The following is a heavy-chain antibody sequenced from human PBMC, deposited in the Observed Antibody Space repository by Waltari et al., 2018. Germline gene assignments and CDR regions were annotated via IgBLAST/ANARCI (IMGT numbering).Heavy chain of an antibody. D-gene: IGHD6-19*01. Sequence: QVQLVQSGAEVKKPGSSVKVSCKASGGTFSSYAISWVPQAPGPGLGWMGGNIPIFGTANDAQEFQGRVTITTDESTSTAYMELSSLRSEDTAVYYCARARIAVAGSPRYYYYGMDVWGQGTTVTVSS. CDR3: ARARIAVAGSPRYYYYGMDV. CDR1: GGTFSSYA. J-gene: IGHJ6*02. CDR2: NIPIFGTA. V-gene: IGHV1-69*05.